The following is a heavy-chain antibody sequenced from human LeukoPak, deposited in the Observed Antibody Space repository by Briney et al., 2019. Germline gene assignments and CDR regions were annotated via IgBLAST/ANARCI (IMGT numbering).Heavy chain of an antibody. Sequence: ASVKVSCKASGYTFTSYYMHWVRQAPGQGLEWMGTINPSGGSTSYAQKFQGRVTMTRDTSTSTVYMELSSLRSEDTAVYYCARDPPNYYDILTGYYDGGDYWGQGTLVTVSS. CDR3: ARDPPNYYDILTGYYDGGDY. J-gene: IGHJ4*02. CDR1: GYTFTSYY. V-gene: IGHV1-46*01. CDR2: INPSGGST. D-gene: IGHD3-9*01.